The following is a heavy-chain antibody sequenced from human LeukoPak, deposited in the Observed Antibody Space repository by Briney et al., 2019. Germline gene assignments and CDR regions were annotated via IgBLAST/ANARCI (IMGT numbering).Heavy chain of an antibody. D-gene: IGHD3-9*01. J-gene: IGHJ5*02. V-gene: IGHV1-18*01. CDR3: ARDREYYDLLTGYYQYWFDP. Sequence: GASVKVSCKASGYTFTTYGISWVRQAPGQGLEWMGWISAYNGDTKYSQKLQGRVTMTTDTSTSTAYMELRSLRSDDTAVYYCARDREYYDLLTGYYQYWFDPWGQGTLVTVSS. CDR1: GYTFTTYG. CDR2: ISAYNGDT.